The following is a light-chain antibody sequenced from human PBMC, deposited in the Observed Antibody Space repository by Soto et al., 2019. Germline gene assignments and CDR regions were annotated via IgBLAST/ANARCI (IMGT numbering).Light chain of an antibody. Sequence: EIVLTQSPGTLSLSPGERATLSCRASQSVSNNYLAWYQQKPGQAPRLLIYGASNRATGIPDRFSGSGSGTDFTLTITRVEPEDFAVYYCQQYATSPLTFSGGTKVDI. V-gene: IGKV3-20*01. J-gene: IGKJ4*01. CDR3: QQYATSPLT. CDR2: GAS. CDR1: QSVSNNY.